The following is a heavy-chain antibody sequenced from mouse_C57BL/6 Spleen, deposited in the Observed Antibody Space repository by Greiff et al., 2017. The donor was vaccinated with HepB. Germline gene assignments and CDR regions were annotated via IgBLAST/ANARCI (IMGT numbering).Heavy chain of an antibody. V-gene: IGHV14-4*01. CDR1: GFNIKDDY. CDR2: IDPENGDT. CDR3: TWMEVAY. Sequence: EVQLQQSGAELVRPGASVKLSCTASGFNIKDDYMHWVKQRPEQGLEWIGWIDPENGDTEYASKVQGKATITADTSSNTAYLQLSSLTSEDTAVSYCTWMEVAYWGQGTLVTVSA. D-gene: IGHD2-3*01. J-gene: IGHJ3*01.